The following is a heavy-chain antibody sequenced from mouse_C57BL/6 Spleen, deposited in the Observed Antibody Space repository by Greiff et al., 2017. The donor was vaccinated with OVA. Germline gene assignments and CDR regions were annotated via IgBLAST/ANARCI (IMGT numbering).Heavy chain of an antibody. D-gene: IGHD2-5*01. CDR3: ARRPYSNYVFAY. J-gene: IGHJ3*01. Sequence: VKLQQSGPELVKPGASVKISCKASGYTFTDYYMNWVKQSHGKSLEWIGDINPNNGGTSYNQKFKGKATLTVDKSSSTAYMELRSLTAEDSAVYYCARRPYSNYVFAYWGQGTLVTVSA. V-gene: IGHV1-26*01. CDR1: GYTFTDYY. CDR2: INPNNGGT.